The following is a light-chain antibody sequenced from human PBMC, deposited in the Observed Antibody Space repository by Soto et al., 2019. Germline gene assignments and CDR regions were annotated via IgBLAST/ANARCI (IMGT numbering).Light chain of an antibody. Sequence: DIQMTQSPSSLSASVGDRVTITCRASQSISNYLNWYQQKPGKAPKLLIYAASSLQSGVPSRFSGGGSGTDFTLTITSLQPEDFATYSCQQSYITPPTFGPGTKADIK. CDR2: AAS. CDR1: QSISNY. V-gene: IGKV1-39*01. J-gene: IGKJ3*01. CDR3: QQSYITPPT.